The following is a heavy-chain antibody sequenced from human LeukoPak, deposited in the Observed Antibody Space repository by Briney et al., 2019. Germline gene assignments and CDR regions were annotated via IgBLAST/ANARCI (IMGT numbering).Heavy chain of an antibody. CDR1: GFTFSTYW. CDR2: ISSSSSTI. V-gene: IGHV3-48*04. CDR3: ARAPKSSPQQLVCMDV. Sequence: GGSLRLSCAASGFTFSTYWMHWVRQAPGKGLEWVSYISSSSSTIYYADSVKGRFTISRDNAKNSLYLQMNSLRAEDTAVYYCARAPKSSPQQLVCMDVWGQGTTVTVSS. D-gene: IGHD6-13*01. J-gene: IGHJ6*02.